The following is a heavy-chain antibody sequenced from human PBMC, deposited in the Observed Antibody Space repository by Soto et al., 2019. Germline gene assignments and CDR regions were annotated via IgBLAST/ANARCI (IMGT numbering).Heavy chain of an antibody. J-gene: IGHJ4*02. CDR3: ARGVDRQWADY. D-gene: IGHD6-19*01. CDR1: GGSISSSNW. Sequence: QVQLQESGPGLVKPSGTLSLTCAVSGGSISSSNWWSWVRQPPGKGLEWIGEIYHSGSTNYNPSLKSRVTMSVDTSKNQFSLNLRSVTAADTAMYYCARGVDRQWADYWGQGTLVTVSS. CDR2: IYHSGST. V-gene: IGHV4-4*02.